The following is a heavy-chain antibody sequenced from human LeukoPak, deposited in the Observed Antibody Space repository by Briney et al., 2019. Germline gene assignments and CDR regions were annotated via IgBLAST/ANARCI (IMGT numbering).Heavy chain of an antibody. CDR2: INPNSGGT. D-gene: IGHD6-13*01. CDR3: ARGATAGRFSLRPTGAYYMDV. Sequence: ASVKVSCKASGYTFTGYYMHWVRQAPGQGLEWMGWINPNSGGTNYAQKFQGRVTMTRDTSISTAYMELSSLRFDDTAVYYCARGATAGRFSLRPTGAYYMDVWGKGTTVTVSS. CDR1: GYTFTGYY. V-gene: IGHV1-2*02. J-gene: IGHJ6*03.